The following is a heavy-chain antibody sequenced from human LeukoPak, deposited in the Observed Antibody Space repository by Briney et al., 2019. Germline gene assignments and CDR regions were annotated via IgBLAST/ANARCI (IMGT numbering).Heavy chain of an antibody. D-gene: IGHD3-16*01. V-gene: IGHV3-21*01. Sequence: GGSLRLSCEGSGFTFSSYSMNWVRQAPGKGLEWVSSISSSSSNINYADSVKGRFTISRDNAKNSMHLQMNSLRAEDTAVYYCATDYEGRYYFDYWGQGTLVTVSS. J-gene: IGHJ4*02. CDR2: ISSSSSNI. CDR3: ATDYEGRYYFDY. CDR1: GFTFSSYS.